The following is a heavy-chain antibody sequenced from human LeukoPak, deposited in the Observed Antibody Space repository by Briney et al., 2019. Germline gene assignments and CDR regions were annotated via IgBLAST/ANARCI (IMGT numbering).Heavy chain of an antibody. Sequence: PSETLSLTCTVSGGSISSSSYYWGWIRQPPGKGLEWIGSIYYSGSTYYNPSLKSRVTISVDTSKNQFSLKLSSVTAADTAVYYCARDPVSLSPSRWFGEPIGVGYFDLWGRGTLVTVSS. J-gene: IGHJ2*01. CDR1: GGSISSSSYY. V-gene: IGHV4-39*07. CDR3: ARDPVSLSPSRWFGEPIGVGYFDL. D-gene: IGHD3-10*01. CDR2: IYYSGST.